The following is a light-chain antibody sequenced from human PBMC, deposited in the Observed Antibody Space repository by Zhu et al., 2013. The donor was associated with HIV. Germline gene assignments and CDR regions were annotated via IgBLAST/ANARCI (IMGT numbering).Light chain of an antibody. CDR3: QQYYSYPLT. Sequence: DIQMTQSPSSVSASVGDRVTITCRASQGVSSWLAWYQQKPGKAPNLLIYAASTLQSGVPSRFSGSGSGTDFTLTISCLQSEDFATYYCQQYYSYPLTFGPGTKVDIK. J-gene: IGKJ3*01. CDR2: AAS. V-gene: IGKV1-12*01. CDR1: QGVSSW.